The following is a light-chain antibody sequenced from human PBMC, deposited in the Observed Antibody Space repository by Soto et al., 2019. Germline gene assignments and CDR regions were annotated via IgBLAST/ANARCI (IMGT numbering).Light chain of an antibody. CDR3: AAWDDTLKRYV. CDR2: YNN. CDR1: NSNIASNT. J-gene: IGLJ1*01. V-gene: IGLV1-44*01. Sequence: QSALTQLPSASETPGQTGSISCSGSNSNIASNTVNWYQHLPGTAPKLLIYYNNQRPSGVPDRFSGSKSGTSASLAISGLQSEDESDYYCAAWDDTLKRYVFGTGTKVTVL.